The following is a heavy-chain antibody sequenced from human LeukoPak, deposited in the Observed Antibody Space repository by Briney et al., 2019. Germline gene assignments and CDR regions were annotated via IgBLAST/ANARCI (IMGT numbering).Heavy chain of an antibody. CDR3: ARAVITMVRGVNLNWFDP. V-gene: IGHV1-46*01. CDR2: INPSGGST. D-gene: IGHD3-10*01. CDR1: GYTFTSYY. J-gene: IGHJ5*02. Sequence: ASVKVSCKASGYTFTSYYMHWVRQAPGQGLEWMGIINPSGGSTSYAQKFQGRVTMTRDTSTSTVYMELSSLRSEDTAVYNCARAVITMVRGVNLNWFDPWGQGTLVTVSS.